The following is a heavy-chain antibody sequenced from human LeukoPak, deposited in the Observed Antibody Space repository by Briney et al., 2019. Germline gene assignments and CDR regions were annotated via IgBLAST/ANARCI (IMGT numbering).Heavy chain of an antibody. D-gene: IGHD1-14*01. CDR3: AREETGFGSDYFHH. CDR2: IWCDGNNK. V-gene: IGHV3-33*01. J-gene: IGHJ1*01. Sequence: GGSLRLSCAAPGFTFSSYGMHWVRQAPGKGLEWVAIIWCDGNNKYYADSVKGRFTISRDNSKNTMSLQMNPLRVEDTALYYCAREETGFGSDYFHHWGQGTLVTVSS. CDR1: GFTFSSYG.